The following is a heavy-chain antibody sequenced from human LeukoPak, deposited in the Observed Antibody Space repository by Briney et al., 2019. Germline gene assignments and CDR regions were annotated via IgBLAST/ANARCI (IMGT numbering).Heavy chain of an antibody. J-gene: IGHJ4*02. Sequence: GGSLRLSCAASGLTVSSNYMSWVRQAPGKGLEWVSIIYSGDSTNYADSVKGRFTISRDNSKNTLYLQMNSLRLEDTAVYYCARDPYRDAPDYFDYWGQGTLVTVSS. CDR2: IYSGDST. V-gene: IGHV3-53*05. CDR1: GLTVSSNY. CDR3: ARDPYRDAPDYFDY.